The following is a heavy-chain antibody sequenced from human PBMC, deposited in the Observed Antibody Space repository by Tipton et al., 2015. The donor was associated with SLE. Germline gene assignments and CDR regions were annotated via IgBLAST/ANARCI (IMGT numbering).Heavy chain of an antibody. J-gene: IGHJ4*02. CDR3: ARETEHVYSRFDY. CDR2: IYTSGST. V-gene: IGHV4-61*02. Sequence: LRLSCTVSGGSISSGSYYWSWIRQPAGKGLEWIGRIYTSGSTNYNPSLKSRVTISVDTSKNQFSLKLSSVTAADTAVYYCARETEHVYSRFDYWGQGTLVTVSS. CDR1: GGSISSGSYY. D-gene: IGHD2-15*01.